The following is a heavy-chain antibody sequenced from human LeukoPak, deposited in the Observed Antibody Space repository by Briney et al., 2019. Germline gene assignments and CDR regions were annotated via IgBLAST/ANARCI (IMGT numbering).Heavy chain of an antibody. J-gene: IGHJ4*02. V-gene: IGHV3-48*01. D-gene: IGHD6-6*01. CDR2: ISSSSSTI. CDR3: ARDLTRSIAD. Sequence: GGSLRLSCAASGFTFSSYSMNWVRQAPGKGLEWVSYISSSSSTIYYADSVKGRFTVSRDNAKNSLYLQMNSLRAEDTAVYYCARDLTRSIADWGQGTLVTVSS. CDR1: GFTFSSYS.